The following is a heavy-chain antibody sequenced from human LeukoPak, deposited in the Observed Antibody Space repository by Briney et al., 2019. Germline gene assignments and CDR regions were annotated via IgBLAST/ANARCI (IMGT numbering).Heavy chain of an antibody. J-gene: IGHJ4*02. D-gene: IGHD3-10*01. CDR3: AKDRGITMVRGDTFDY. V-gene: IGHV3-23*01. Sequence: PGGSLTLSCAASGFTFSTYAMSWVRQAPGKGLEWVSGISASGGTTYYADSVKGRFTISRDNSKNTLYLQMNSLRGEDTAVYYCAKDRGITMVRGDTFDYWGQGTLVTVSS. CDR2: ISASGGTT. CDR1: GFTFSTYA.